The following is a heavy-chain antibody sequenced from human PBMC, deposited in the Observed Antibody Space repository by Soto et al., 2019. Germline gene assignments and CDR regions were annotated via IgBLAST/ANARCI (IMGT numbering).Heavy chain of an antibody. V-gene: IGHV1-18*01. Sequence: QVQLVQSGAEVKKPGASVKVSCKASGYTFTSYGISWVRQAPGQGLEWMGWISAYNGNTNYAQKLQGRVTMTTDTATSTVYMGLRSLGSDDTAVYYWAGGGVVVVPDPGHSFDPWVQGTLVTVSS. J-gene: IGHJ5*02. CDR3: AGGGVVVVPDPGHSFDP. D-gene: IGHD2-2*01. CDR2: ISAYNGNT. CDR1: GYTFTSYG.